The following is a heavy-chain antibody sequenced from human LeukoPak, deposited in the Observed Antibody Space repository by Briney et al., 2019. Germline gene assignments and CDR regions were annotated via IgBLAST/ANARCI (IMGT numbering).Heavy chain of an antibody. Sequence: SETLSLTCTVSGGSISPYFWGWIRQPPGKGLEWIGSISHSGRTYYNPSLRGRVTISLDMFKNQFPLKLTSVTAADTAVYYCARDATGLGNYFDYWGQGTLVTVSS. CDR2: ISHSGRT. J-gene: IGHJ4*02. D-gene: IGHD4-17*01. CDR1: GGSISPYF. V-gene: IGHV4-38-2*02. CDR3: ARDATGLGNYFDY.